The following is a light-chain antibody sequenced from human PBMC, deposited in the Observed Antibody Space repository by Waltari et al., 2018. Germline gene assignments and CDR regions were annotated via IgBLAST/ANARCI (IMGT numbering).Light chain of an antibody. Sequence: EVVMTQSPLSLPVTLGQPAPISCRSSQSLVSGDGNTYFNWFHQRPGQSQRRLIYRVSDRDYGVPDRFSGSGSGTDFTLRISRMEAEDVGVYYCMQGSHWPWTFGQGTKVEIK. CDR2: RVS. CDR1: QSLVSGDGNTY. CDR3: MQGSHWPWT. J-gene: IGKJ1*01. V-gene: IGKV2-30*01.